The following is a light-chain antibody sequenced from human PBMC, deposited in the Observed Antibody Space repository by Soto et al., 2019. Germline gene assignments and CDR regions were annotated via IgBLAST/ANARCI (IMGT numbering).Light chain of an antibody. J-gene: IGLJ3*02. Sequence: QSVLTQPPSVSGAPGQRVTISCTGSSSNIAAGYDVHWYQQLPGTAPKLLIYGNSNRPSGVPDRFSCSKSGTSASLSITGLQAEDEADYYCQSYDSGPSGWVFGGGTKVTVL. V-gene: IGLV1-40*01. CDR1: SSNIAAGYD. CDR2: GNS. CDR3: QSYDSGPSGWV.